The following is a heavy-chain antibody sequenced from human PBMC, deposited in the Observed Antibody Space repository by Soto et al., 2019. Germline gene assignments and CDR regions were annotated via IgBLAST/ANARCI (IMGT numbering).Heavy chain of an antibody. CDR3: AKARIAAAGTRGIYSYGMDV. CDR2: ISYDGSDK. D-gene: IGHD6-13*01. Sequence: AGGSLRLSCAASGFTFSSYGMHWVRQAPGKGLEWVAVISYDGSDKYYADSVKGRFTISRDNSKNTLYLQMNSLRAEDTAVYYCAKARIAAAGTRGIYSYGMDVWGQGTTVTVSS. V-gene: IGHV3-30*18. CDR1: GFTFSSYG. J-gene: IGHJ6*02.